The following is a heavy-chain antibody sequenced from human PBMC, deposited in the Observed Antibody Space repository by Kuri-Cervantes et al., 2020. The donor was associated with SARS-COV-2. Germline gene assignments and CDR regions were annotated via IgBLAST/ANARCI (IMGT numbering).Heavy chain of an antibody. CDR3: ARDPSTIFGVVIIPVDGGFDY. V-gene: IGHV3-7*01. Sequence: GGSLRLSCAASGFTFSSYWMSWVRQAPGKGLEWVANIKQDGSEKYYVDSVKGRFTISRDNAKNSLYPQMNSLRAEDTAVYYCARDPSTIFGVVIIPVDGGFDYWGQGTLVTVSS. CDR1: GFTFSSYW. CDR2: IKQDGSEK. D-gene: IGHD3-3*01. J-gene: IGHJ4*02.